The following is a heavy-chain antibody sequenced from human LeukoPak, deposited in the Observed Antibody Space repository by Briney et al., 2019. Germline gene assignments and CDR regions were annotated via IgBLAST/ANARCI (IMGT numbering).Heavy chain of an antibody. J-gene: IGHJ5*02. CDR1: GGSISSYY. CDR2: IYTSGST. V-gene: IGHV4-4*07. CDR3: ARAGVSVWGSSGWFDP. Sequence: SETLSLTCTVSGGSISSYYWSWIRQPAGKGLEWIGRIYTSGSTNYNPSLKSRVTMSVDTSKNQFSLKLSSVTAADTAVYYCARAGVSVWGSSGWFDPWGQGTLVTVSS. D-gene: IGHD3-16*01.